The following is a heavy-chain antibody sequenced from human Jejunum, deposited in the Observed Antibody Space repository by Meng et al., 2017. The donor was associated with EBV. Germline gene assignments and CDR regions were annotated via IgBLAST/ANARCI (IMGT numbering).Heavy chain of an antibody. CDR1: GDSITRGAYL. CDR3: ARGGPDFGDYVPFDY. J-gene: IGHJ4*02. CDR2: IYHIGST. D-gene: IGHD4-17*01. Sequence: QLQPKESGSGLGKPSQTLSLTCAVSGDSITRGAYLWSWIRQPPGKGLEWIGNIYHIGSTYYNPSLKSRVTISVDRSKNQFSLKLTSVTAADTAVYYCARGGPDFGDYVPFDYWGQGTLVTVSS. V-gene: IGHV4-30-2*01.